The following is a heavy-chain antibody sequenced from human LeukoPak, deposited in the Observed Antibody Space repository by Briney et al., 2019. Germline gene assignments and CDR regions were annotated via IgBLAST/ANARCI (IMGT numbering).Heavy chain of an antibody. J-gene: IGHJ4*02. Sequence: SGGSLRLSCAASGFTFSSHAMSWGRQAPRKGLGWVSTITGSGGTKKYADSVKGRVTISRDNSKNTLDLQMNSLRAEDTAIFYCAKDLSLESNRISPFDYWGQGTLVTVSS. CDR2: ITGSGGTK. CDR3: AKDLSLESNRISPFDY. CDR1: GFTFSSHA. V-gene: IGHV3-23*01. D-gene: IGHD3-16*02.